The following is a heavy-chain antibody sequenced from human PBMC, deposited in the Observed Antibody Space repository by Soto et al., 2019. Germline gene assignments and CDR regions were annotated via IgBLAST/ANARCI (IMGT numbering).Heavy chain of an antibody. Sequence: QVQLVQSGAEVKKPGSSVKVSCKASGGTFSSYTISWVRQAPGQGLEWMGRIIPILGIANYAQKFQGRVTITADKSTSTAYMELSSLRSEDTAVYYCARGSSPLGSGYPFDYWGQGTLVTVSS. V-gene: IGHV1-69*02. D-gene: IGHD3-22*01. CDR3: ARGSSPLGSGYPFDY. J-gene: IGHJ4*02. CDR1: GGTFSSYT. CDR2: IIPILGIA.